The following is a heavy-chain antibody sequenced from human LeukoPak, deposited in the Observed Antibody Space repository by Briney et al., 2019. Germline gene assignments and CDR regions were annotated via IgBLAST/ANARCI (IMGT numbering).Heavy chain of an antibody. CDR2: ISYDGSNK. D-gene: IGHD3-10*01. Sequence: GGSLRLSCAASGFTFSSYGMHWVRQAPGKGLEWVAVISYDGSNKYYADSVKGRFTISRDNSKNTLYLQMNSLRAEDTAVYYCAKDQASLGFGELANWGQGTLVTVSS. CDR3: AKDQASLGFGELAN. CDR1: GFTFSSYG. V-gene: IGHV3-30*18. J-gene: IGHJ4*02.